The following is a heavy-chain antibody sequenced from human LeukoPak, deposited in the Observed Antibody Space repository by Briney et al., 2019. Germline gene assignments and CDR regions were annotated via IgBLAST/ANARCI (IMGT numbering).Heavy chain of an antibody. D-gene: IGHD6-13*01. CDR3: ATKGPIDWYVDH. J-gene: IGHJ4*02. V-gene: IGHV1-2*02. CDR1: GYTFTVVT. Sequence: ASVKASCATSGYTFTVVTVDGVPQAPGQGLEWMGWVNPTSGGTNYAQKFQGRVTMTRDTSISTVYTDLSRLRSDDTAVYYCATKGPIDWYVDHWGQGTLVTVSS. CDR2: VNPTSGGT.